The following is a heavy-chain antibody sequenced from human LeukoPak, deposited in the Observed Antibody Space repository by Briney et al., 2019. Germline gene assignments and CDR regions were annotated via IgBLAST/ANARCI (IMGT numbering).Heavy chain of an antibody. D-gene: IGHD2-15*01. Sequence: GGPLRLSCAASGFTFSSYEMNWVRQAPGKGLEWVSNISTSGSNKYYADSVKGRFTISRDNAKNSLYLQMNSLRAEDTGVYYCTKVAVSNVDSWGQGTLVTVSS. J-gene: IGHJ4*02. CDR1: GFTFSSYE. CDR2: ISTSGSNK. V-gene: IGHV3-48*03. CDR3: TKVAVSNVDS.